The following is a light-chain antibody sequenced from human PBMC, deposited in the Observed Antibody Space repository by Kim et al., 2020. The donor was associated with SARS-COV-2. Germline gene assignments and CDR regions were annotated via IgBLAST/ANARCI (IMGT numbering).Light chain of an antibody. Sequence: EIVLTQSPGTLSLSPGERATLSCRASQSVSSIVWYQHRPGQAPRLLMYGASSRATGIPDRFSGSGSGTDFTLTISRLEPEDFAVYYCQQYGSSPPYTFGQGTKLEI. CDR3: QQYGSSPPYT. V-gene: IGKV3-20*01. CDR1: QSVSS. CDR2: GAS. J-gene: IGKJ2*01.